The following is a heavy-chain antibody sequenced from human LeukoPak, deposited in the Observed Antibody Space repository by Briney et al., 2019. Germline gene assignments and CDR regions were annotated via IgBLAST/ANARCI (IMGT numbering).Heavy chain of an antibody. V-gene: IGHV3-23*01. J-gene: IGHJ4*02. CDR2: MSASGGST. Sequence: PGGSLRLSCAASGFTFSTYAMTWVRQAPGKGLGWVSGMSASGGSTYYADSVKGRFTISRDNSKNTLYLQMNSLRAEDTAVYHCAKGNGLAAAGFLDYWGQGTLVTVSS. CDR3: AKGNGLAAAGFLDY. CDR1: GFTFSTYA. D-gene: IGHD6-13*01.